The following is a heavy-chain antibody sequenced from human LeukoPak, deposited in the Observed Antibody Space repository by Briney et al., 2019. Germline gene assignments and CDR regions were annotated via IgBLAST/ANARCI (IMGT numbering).Heavy chain of an antibody. CDR2: ISAYNGNT. J-gene: IGHJ6*02. Sequence: ASVKVSCKASGYTFTSYGISWVRQAPGQGLEWMGWISAYNGNTNYAQKLQGRVTMTTDTSTSTAYMELRSLRSDDTAVYYCARDERYDFWSGYPLDVWGQGTTVTVSS. CDR1: GYTFTSYG. D-gene: IGHD3-3*01. V-gene: IGHV1-18*01. CDR3: ARDERYDFWSGYPLDV.